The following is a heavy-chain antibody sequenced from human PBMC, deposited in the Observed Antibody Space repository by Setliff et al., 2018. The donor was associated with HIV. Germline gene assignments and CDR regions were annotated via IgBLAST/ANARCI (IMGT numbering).Heavy chain of an antibody. J-gene: IGHJ5*02. V-gene: IGHV3-7*03. CDR2: VKHDGSEK. CDR1: GFTVSSNY. CDR3: AREPSIAASDTFGWFDP. D-gene: IGHD6-13*01. Sequence: GGSLRLSCAASGFTVSSNYMTWVRQAPGKGLEWVANVKHDGSEKFYVDSVKGRFTVSRDNVDKSISLQMNNLTAEDTAIYYCAREPSIAASDTFGWFDPWGQGTLVTVS.